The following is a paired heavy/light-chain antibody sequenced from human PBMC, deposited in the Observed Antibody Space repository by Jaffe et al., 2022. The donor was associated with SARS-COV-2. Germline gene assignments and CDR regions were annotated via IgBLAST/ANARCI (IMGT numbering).Heavy chain of an antibody. CDR3: ARDTAMILGFDY. J-gene: IGHJ4*02. V-gene: IGHV3-30*04. CDR2: ISDDGKEK. D-gene: IGHD5-18*01. CDR1: GFRFNRYA. Sequence: QVQLVESGGGVVQPGRSLRLSCATSGFRFNRYAMHWVRQAPGKGLEWVARISDDGKEKDYIGSVRGRFTVSRDNSRNTLYVQMNSLRPDDTAVYFCARDTAMILGFDYWGQGSLVTVSS.
Light chain of an antibody. J-gene: IGKJ2*01. CDR3: QQCSGSPVTYT. CDR2: GTS. Sequence: EIVLTQSPGTLSLSPGERATFSCRASQSLNSKYLAWYQQKPGQAPRLLIYGTSNRATDIPDRFSGSGSGTYFSLTISRVEPEDSARYYCQQCSGSPVTYTFGQGTKLEIK. CDR1: QSLNSKY. V-gene: IGKV3-20*01.